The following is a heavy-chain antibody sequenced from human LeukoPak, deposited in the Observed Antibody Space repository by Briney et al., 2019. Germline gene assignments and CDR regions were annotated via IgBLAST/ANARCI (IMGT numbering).Heavy chain of an antibody. D-gene: IGHD2-8*01. CDR3: ARDYVDDIPKDY. J-gene: IGHJ4*02. CDR1: GGIFRSYA. V-gene: IGHV1-69*05. CDR2: IIPICGTA. Sequence: VKVSFTSCGGIFRSYAISGVRQARGQGREGMGGIIPICGTANYEQRFQGRVTLPRDTSTSTVYMELSSLRSEDTAVYYCARDYVDDIPKDYWGQGTLVTVSS.